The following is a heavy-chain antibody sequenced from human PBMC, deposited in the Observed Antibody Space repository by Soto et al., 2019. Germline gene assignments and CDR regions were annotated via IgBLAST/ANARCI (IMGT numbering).Heavy chain of an antibody. CDR2: INAGNGNT. CDR3: ARDCGGGSCYHDAFDI. V-gene: IGHV1-3*01. Sequence: ASVKVSCKASGYTFTSYAMHWXRQAPGQRLEWMGWINAGNGNTKYSQKFQGRVTITRDTSASTAYMELSSLRSEDTAVYYCARDCGGGSCYHDAFDIWGQGTTVTVSS. D-gene: IGHD2-15*01. CDR1: GYTFTSYA. J-gene: IGHJ3*02.